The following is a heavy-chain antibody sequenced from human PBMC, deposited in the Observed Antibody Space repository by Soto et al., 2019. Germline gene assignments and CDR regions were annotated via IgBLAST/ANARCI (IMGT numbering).Heavy chain of an antibody. D-gene: IGHD6-13*01. V-gene: IGHV4-30-2*01. Sequence: SETLSLTCAVSGGSISSGGYSWSWIRQPPGKGLEWIGYIYHSVSTYYNPSLKSRVTISVDRSKNQFSLKLSSVTDADTAVYYCARGETQQQRDYWGQGTLVTVSS. CDR3: ARGETQQQRDY. CDR2: IYHSVST. J-gene: IGHJ4*02. CDR1: GGSISSGGYS.